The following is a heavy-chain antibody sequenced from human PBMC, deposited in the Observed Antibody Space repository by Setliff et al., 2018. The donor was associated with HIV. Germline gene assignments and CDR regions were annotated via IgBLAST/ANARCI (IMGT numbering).Heavy chain of an antibody. D-gene: IGHD4-17*01. J-gene: IGHJ4*02. CDR3: AKDNYGDQFIDH. Sequence: GESLKISCAASGFTFGDYTMHWVRQAPGKGLEWVSLISWDAGSTYYADSVKGRFTTFRDNSKNSLYLQMNSLRTEDTALYYCAKDNYGDQFIDHWGQGTLVTVSS. V-gene: IGHV3-43*01. CDR2: ISWDAGST. CDR1: GFTFGDYT.